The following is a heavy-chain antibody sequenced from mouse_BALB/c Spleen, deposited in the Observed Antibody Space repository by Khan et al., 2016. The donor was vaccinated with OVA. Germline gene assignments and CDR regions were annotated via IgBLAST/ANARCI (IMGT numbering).Heavy chain of an antibody. CDR1: GFTFSSYS. CDR3: ASHLTGSFAF. D-gene: IGHD4-1*01. Sequence: EVELVESGGDLVKPGGSLKLSCAASGFTFSSYSLSWVRQIPDKRLEWVATMSSGGDYTYYPAGVKGRFTISRDNAKNTLYLQMSSLKSEDTAMYYCASHLTGSFAFWGQGTLVTVSA. J-gene: IGHJ3*01. CDR2: MSSGGDYT. V-gene: IGHV5-6*01.